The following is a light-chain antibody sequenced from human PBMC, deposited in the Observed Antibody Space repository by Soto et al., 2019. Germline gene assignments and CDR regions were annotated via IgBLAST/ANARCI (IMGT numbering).Light chain of an antibody. J-gene: IGKJ2*01. V-gene: IGKV3-20*01. CDR1: QSISSSY. CDR3: QQYGSSPYT. CDR2: GAS. Sequence: EIVLTQSPGTLSLSPGERATLSCRASQSISSSYLAWYQHKSGQAPRLLIYGASSRATGIPDRFSGSGSGTDFTLTISRLEAEDFAVYYCQQYGSSPYTFGQGTQLEIK.